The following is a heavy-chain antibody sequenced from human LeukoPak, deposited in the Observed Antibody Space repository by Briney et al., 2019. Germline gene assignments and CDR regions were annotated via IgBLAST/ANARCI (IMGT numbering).Heavy chain of an antibody. V-gene: IGHV4-4*09. J-gene: IGHJ4*02. Sequence: SETLSLTCTVSGVSINTYYASRIRQAPGKGLEFIGFIYNGGNTNYNPSLKSRATISVDTSNNQFSLRLTSVTAADTAMYYCAAGPWELDFWGQGTLVTVSS. CDR3: AAGPWELDF. D-gene: IGHD1-26*01. CDR1: GVSINTYY. CDR2: IYNGGNT.